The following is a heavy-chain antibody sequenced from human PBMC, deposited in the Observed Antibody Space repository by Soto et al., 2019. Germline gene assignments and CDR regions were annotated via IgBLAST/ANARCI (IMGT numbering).Heavy chain of an antibody. CDR1: GVAFSRYP. CDR2: IIPIFGTI. CDR3: PRPRKVAATKGYDY. Sequence: SLKVSCKASGVAFSRYPIAWVRPAPGHGLEWMGQIIPIFGTISHAQYFQGRITITADEYTSTAYMELSSLRSDDTAVYYCPRPRKVAATKGYDYWAQGSLVTVAS. D-gene: IGHD6-13*01. J-gene: IGHJ4*02. V-gene: IGHV1-69*13.